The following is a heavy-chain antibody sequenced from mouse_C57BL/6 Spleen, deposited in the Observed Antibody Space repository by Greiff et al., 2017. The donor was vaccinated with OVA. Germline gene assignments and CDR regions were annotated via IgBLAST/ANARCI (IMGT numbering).Heavy chain of an antibody. Sequence: VQLQQPGAELVKPGASVKVSCKASGYTFTSYWMHWVKQRPGQGLEWIGRIHPSDSDTNYNQKFKGKATLTVDKSSSTAYMQLRSLTSEDSAVYYCAMGFITTLVDSFDVWGTGTTVTVSS. V-gene: IGHV1-74*01. D-gene: IGHD1-1*01. CDR1: GYTFTSYW. J-gene: IGHJ1*03. CDR3: AMGFITTLVDSFDV. CDR2: IHPSDSDT.